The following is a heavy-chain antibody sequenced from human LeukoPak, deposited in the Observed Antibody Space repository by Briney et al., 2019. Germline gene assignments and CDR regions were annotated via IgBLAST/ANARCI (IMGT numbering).Heavy chain of an antibody. Sequence: GESLRLSCGASGFTFNDYYMTWIRQAPGKGLEWVSYISTHGSIIYYADSVKGRFTISRDNAKNSLYLQMNSLRAEDTAVYYCAREAEDCFDPWGQGTLVTVSS. CDR3: AREAEDCFDP. CDR2: ISTHGSII. D-gene: IGHD2-21*01. J-gene: IGHJ5*02. V-gene: IGHV3-11*04. CDR1: GFTFNDYY.